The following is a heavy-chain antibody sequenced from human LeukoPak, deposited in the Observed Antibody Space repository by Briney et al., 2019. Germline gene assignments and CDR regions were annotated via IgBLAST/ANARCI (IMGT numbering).Heavy chain of an antibody. CDR2: IIPIFGTA. Sequence: ASVKVSCKASGGTFSSYAISWVRQAPGQGLEWMGRIIPIFGTANYAQKFRGRVTITTDESTSTAYMELSSLRSEDTAVYYCARGYCSGGSCYYPFDYWGQGTLVTVSS. V-gene: IGHV1-69*05. J-gene: IGHJ4*02. D-gene: IGHD2-15*01. CDR3: ARGYCSGGSCYYPFDY. CDR1: GGTFSSYA.